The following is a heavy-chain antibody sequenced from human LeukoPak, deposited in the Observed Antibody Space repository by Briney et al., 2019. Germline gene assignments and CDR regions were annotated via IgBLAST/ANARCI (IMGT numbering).Heavy chain of an antibody. CDR1: GGSFSGYY. V-gene: IGHV4-34*01. Sequence: SETLSLTCAVYGGSFSGYYWSWIRQPPGKGLEWIGDTNHSGSTSYNPSLKSRVTISVDTSKKQFSLKLTSLTAADTAVYYCARHSYYGSGSYYSPYYYYYYMDVWGRGTTATISS. CDR2: TNHSGST. D-gene: IGHD3-10*01. J-gene: IGHJ6*03. CDR3: ARHSYYGSGSYYSPYYYYYYMDV.